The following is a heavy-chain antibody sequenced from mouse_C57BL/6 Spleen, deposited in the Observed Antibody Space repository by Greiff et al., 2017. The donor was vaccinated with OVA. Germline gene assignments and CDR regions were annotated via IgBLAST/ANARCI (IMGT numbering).Heavy chain of an antibody. V-gene: IGHV1-80*01. CDR3: ARGGVTTRDFNY. CDR1: GYAFSSYW. CDR2: IYPGDGDT. Sequence: QVQLQQSGAELVKPGASVKISCKASGYAFSSYWMNWVKQRPGKGLEWIGQIYPGDGDTNYNGQFKGKATLTADKSSSTAYMQLSSLTSEDSAVYFCARGGVTTRDFNYWGQGTTLTVSS. J-gene: IGHJ2*01. D-gene: IGHD2-2*01.